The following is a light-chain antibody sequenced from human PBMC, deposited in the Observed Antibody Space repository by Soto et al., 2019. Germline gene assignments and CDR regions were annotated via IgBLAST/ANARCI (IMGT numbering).Light chain of an antibody. V-gene: IGLV2-23*02. CDR1: SSDVGSYDL. CDR2: EVT. CDR3: YSYAGSNTYYV. Sequence: QSVLTQPASVSGSPGQSIAISYTGTSSDVGSYDLVSWYQQHPGKAPKLIIYEVTKRPSGVSDRFSGSKSGNTASLTISGLQAEDEADYYCYSYAGSNTYYVFGTGTKVTVL. J-gene: IGLJ1*01.